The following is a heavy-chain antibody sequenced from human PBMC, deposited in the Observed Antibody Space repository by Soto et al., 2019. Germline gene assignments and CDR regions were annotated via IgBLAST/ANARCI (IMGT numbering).Heavy chain of an antibody. Sequence: EVQLLESGGASVQPGGSLRLSCAASGFIFGNYAMTWVRQAPGKGLEWVSAVTGSGGSTYYADSVKGRFSISRDNSKNSLHLPMTALRAEDTGVYYCAKRGYGWGRRSLYDFVYWGQGALVTLSA. J-gene: IGHJ4*02. V-gene: IGHV3-23*01. CDR2: VTGSGGST. D-gene: IGHD3-16*01. CDR1: GFIFGNYA. CDR3: AKRGYGWGRRSLYDFVY.